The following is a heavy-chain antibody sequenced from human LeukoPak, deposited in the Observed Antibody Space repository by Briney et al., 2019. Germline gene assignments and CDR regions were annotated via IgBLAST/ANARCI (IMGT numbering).Heavy chain of an antibody. J-gene: IGHJ4*02. Sequence: ASVKVSCKASGYRFTDYYVDWVRQAPGQGLEWMAWINPNGGTTNYAQKFQDRVTVITDTSISTAYMELSNLRSDDTAVYFCARTSDYYNYYFDYWGQGTAVTVSS. CDR1: GYRFTDYY. D-gene: IGHD1-1*01. V-gene: IGHV1-2*02. CDR3: ARTSDYYNYYFDY. CDR2: INPNGGTT.